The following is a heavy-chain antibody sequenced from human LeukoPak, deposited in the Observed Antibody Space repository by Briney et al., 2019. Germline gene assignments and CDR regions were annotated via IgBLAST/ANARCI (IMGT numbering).Heavy chain of an antibody. J-gene: IGHJ4*02. CDR2: IYYSGST. D-gene: IGHD6-13*01. CDR1: GGSISSSSYY. V-gene: IGHV4-39*07. CDR3: ARGGSLGYGSNWYAFDY. Sequence: SETLSLTCTVSGGSISSSSYYWGWIRQPPGKGLEWIGGIYYSGSTYYNPSLKSRVTISVDTSKNQFSLKLSSVTAADTAVYYCARGGSLGYGSNWYAFDYWGQGTLVTVSS.